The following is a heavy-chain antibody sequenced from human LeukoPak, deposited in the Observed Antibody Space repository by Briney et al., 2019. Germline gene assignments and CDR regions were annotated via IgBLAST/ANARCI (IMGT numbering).Heavy chain of an antibody. V-gene: IGHV4-39*07. Sequence: PSETLSLTCTVSGGSISSSSYYWGWIRQPPGKGLEWIGSLYYSGSTYYNPSLKSRVTISVDTLKNQFSLRLTSVTAADTAMYYCARDVILSDQYIYRGDWFDPWGQGTRVIISS. CDR3: ARDVILSDQYIYRGDWFDP. CDR2: LYYSGST. J-gene: IGHJ5*02. CDR1: GGSISSSSYY. D-gene: IGHD3-9*01.